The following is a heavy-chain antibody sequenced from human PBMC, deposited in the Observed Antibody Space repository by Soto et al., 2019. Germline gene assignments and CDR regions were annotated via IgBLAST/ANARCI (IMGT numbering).Heavy chain of an antibody. Sequence: GGSLRLSCAASGFTFSSYGMHWVRQAPGKGLEWVAVIWYDGSNKYYADSVKGRVTVSRDNSKNRLYLQMNSLRAEDTAVYYCARDQESDPPMPGYWGQAASVTVSS. D-gene: IGHD2-2*01. CDR1: GFTFSSYG. CDR3: ARDQESDPPMPGY. J-gene: IGHJ4*02. V-gene: IGHV3-33*01. CDR2: IWYDGSNK.